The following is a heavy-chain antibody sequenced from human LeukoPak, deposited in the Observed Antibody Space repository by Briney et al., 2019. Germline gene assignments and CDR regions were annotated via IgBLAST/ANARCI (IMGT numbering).Heavy chain of an antibody. CDR2: ILGSGGST. J-gene: IGHJ4*02. CDR1: GFTFSNYA. CDR3: AKWGDYDVLTGYYVPDY. Sequence: GASLRLSCAASGFTFSNYAMSWVRQAPGEGLEWVSAILGSGGSTYYADSVKGRFTVSRDNSKSTLYLQMNSLRAEDTALYYCAKWGDYDVLTGYYVPDYWGQGTLVTVSS. D-gene: IGHD3-9*01. V-gene: IGHV3-23*01.